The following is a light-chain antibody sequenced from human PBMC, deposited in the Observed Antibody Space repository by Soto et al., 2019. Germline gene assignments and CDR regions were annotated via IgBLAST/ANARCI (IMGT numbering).Light chain of an antibody. CDR1: QSVSSSY. J-gene: IGKJ1*01. Sequence: EIVLTQSPGTLSFSXGXXXXXSCXXXQSVSSSYLAWYQQKPGQAPRLLIYGASSRATGIPDRFSGSGSGTDFTLTISRLEPEDFAVYYCQQYGSSPSWTFGQGTKVDIK. V-gene: IGKV3-20*01. CDR3: QQYGSSPSWT. CDR2: GAS.